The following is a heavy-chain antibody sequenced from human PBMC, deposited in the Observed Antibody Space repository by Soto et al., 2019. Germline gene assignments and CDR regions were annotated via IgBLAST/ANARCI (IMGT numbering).Heavy chain of an antibody. CDR2: IYYSGST. Sequence: PSETLSLTCTVSGGSISSSSYYWGWIRQPPGKGLEWIGGIYYSGSTYYNPSLKSRVTISVDTSKNQFSLKLSSVTAADTAVYYCARGPSLAARVYYFDYWGQGTLVTVSS. CDR3: ARGPSLAARVYYFDY. J-gene: IGHJ4*02. V-gene: IGHV4-39*01. D-gene: IGHD6-6*01. CDR1: GGSISSSSYY.